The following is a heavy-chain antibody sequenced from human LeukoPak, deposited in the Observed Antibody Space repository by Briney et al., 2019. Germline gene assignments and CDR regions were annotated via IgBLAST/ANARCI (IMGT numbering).Heavy chain of an antibody. Sequence: GGSLRLSCAVSGFTVSSNYMSWVRQAPGKGLEWVSVIYSGGSTYYADSVKGRFTISRGNSKNTLYLQMNSLRAEDTAVFYCARSPIDYSNSLYFDYWGQGTLVTVSS. CDR1: GFTVSSNY. V-gene: IGHV3-53*01. CDR2: IYSGGST. J-gene: IGHJ4*02. D-gene: IGHD4-11*01. CDR3: ARSPIDYSNSLYFDY.